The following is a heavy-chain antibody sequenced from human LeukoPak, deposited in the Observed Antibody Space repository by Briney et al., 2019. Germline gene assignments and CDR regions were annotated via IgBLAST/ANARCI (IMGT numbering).Heavy chain of an antibody. J-gene: IGHJ4*02. CDR2: INPNSGGT. V-gene: IGHV1-2*02. Sequence: ASVKVSCKASGYTFTGYYMHWVRQAPGQGLEWMGWINPNSGGTNYAQKFQGRVTMTRDTSISTAYMELRSLRSDDTAVYYCARVKGGLVLYYYGSGSYCDYWGQGTLVTVSS. CDR1: GYTFTGYY. D-gene: IGHD3-10*01. CDR3: ARVKGGLVLYYYGSGSYCDY.